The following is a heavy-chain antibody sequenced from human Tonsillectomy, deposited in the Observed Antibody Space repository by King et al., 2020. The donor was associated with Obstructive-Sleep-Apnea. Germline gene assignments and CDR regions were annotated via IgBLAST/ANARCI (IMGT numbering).Heavy chain of an antibody. V-gene: IGHV4-38-2*02. CDR3: ARVGARGVLSLGDY. Sequence: VPLQESGPGLVKPSETLSLTCSVSGFSIGFGFYWGWIRQPPGKGLEWIGSVHHSGSTYYNPSLRSRVTMSIDTSKDQFSLKLSSVTATDTAVYYCARVGARGVLSLGDYWGQGTLVIVSS. CDR1: GFSIGFGFY. D-gene: IGHD3-10*01. J-gene: IGHJ4*02. CDR2: VHHSGST.